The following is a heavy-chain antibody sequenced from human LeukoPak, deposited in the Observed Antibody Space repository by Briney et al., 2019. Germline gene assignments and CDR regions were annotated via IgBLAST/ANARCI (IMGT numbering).Heavy chain of an antibody. D-gene: IGHD7-27*01. CDR1: GGSISSYY. V-gene: IGHV4-59*01. J-gene: IGHJ6*02. Sequence: PSETLSLTCTVSGGSISSYYRSWIRQPPGKGLEGIGYIYYSGSTNYNPSLKGRVTISVDTSKNQFSLKLSSVTAADTAVYYCARGPNNLGYYYYGMDVWGQGTTVTVSS. CDR3: ARGPNNLGYYYYGMDV. CDR2: IYYSGST.